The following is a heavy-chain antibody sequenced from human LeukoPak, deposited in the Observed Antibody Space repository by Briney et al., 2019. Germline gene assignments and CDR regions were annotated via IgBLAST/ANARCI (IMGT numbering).Heavy chain of an antibody. CDR3: YAGYTWETTVVDH. D-gene: IGHD1-1*01. CDR1: GYTFTSYY. Sequence: ASVKVSCKASGYTFTSYYMHWVRQAPGQGLEWMGIINPSGGSTSYAQKFQGRVTMTRDTSTSTVYMELSSLRSEDTAVYYCYAGYTWETTVVDHWGQGTLVTVSS. CDR2: INPSGGST. V-gene: IGHV1-46*01. J-gene: IGHJ4*02.